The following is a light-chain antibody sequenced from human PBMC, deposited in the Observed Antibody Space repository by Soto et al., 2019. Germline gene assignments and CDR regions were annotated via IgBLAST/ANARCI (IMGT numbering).Light chain of an antibody. Sequence: QSALSQPASVSGSPGQSITISCTGTSSDVGGYNFVSWYQQHPDKAPKLIISGVTDRPSGVSHRFSGSKSGNTASLTISRLQAEDESLYYCSSYTHDNTYVFGSGTKLTVL. J-gene: IGLJ1*01. V-gene: IGLV2-14*01. CDR3: SSYTHDNTYV. CDR2: GVT. CDR1: SSDVGGYNF.